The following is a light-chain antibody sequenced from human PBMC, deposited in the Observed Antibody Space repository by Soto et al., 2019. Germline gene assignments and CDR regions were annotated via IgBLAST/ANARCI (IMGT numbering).Light chain of an antibody. Sequence: ETVLTQSPGTLSLSPGEGATLSCRASQTVNSRYLAWYQQKPGQAPRLLIYGASSRATGIPDRFSGSGSGTDFTLPIRRLEPEDFAMYYCQQYGNSLWTFGQGTKVEI. V-gene: IGKV3-20*01. J-gene: IGKJ1*01. CDR1: QTVNSRY. CDR3: QQYGNSLWT. CDR2: GAS.